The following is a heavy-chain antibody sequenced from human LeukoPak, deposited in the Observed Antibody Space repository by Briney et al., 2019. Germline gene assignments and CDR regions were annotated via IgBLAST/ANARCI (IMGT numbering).Heavy chain of an antibody. D-gene: IGHD2-15*01. CDR2: IRSKANSYAT. Sequence: GGCLRLSCAASGFTFSGSAMHWVRQASGKGLEWVGRIRSKANSYATAYAASVKGRFTISRDDSKNTAYLQMNSLKTEDTAVYYCRGQTCSGGSCYLYWGQGTLVTVSS. CDR1: GFTFSGSA. V-gene: IGHV3-73*01. J-gene: IGHJ4*02. CDR3: RGQTCSGGSCYLY.